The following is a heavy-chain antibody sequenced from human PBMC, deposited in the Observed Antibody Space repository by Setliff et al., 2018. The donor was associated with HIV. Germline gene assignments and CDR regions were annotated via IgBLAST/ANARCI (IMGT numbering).Heavy chain of an antibody. CDR1: GYTFTTYS. CDR2: INVGKGDT. V-gene: IGHV1-3*01. J-gene: IGHJ4*01. D-gene: IGHD3-10*01. Sequence: ASVKVSCKASGYTFTTYSLHWVRQAPGHSLEWVGWINVGKGDTKYSQELQDRVTITRDTSANTAYMELSSLRSDDTAVYFCVRGALLAAFDFDYWGQGTLVTVTS. CDR3: VRGALLAAFDFDY.